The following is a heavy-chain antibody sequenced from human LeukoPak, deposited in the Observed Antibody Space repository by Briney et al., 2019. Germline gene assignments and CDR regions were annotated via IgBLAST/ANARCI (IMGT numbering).Heavy chain of an antibody. V-gene: IGHV3-21*01. CDR2: ISTSSIYI. Sequence: GGALRLSCAASGFPLSNYTMNWVPQAPGKGLELVSSISTSSIYISYADSLKGRFTIYRDIAKNSLYLQMSSLGAEDTAMYSCARSLWFGDSNLDSWGQGTLVTVSS. CDR1: GFPLSNYT. J-gene: IGHJ4*02. CDR3: ARSLWFGDSNLDS. D-gene: IGHD3-10*01.